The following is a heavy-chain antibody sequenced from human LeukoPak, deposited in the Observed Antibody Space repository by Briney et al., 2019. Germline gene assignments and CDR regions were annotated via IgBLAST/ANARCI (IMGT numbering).Heavy chain of an antibody. J-gene: IGHJ5*02. CDR3: AREGCSSTSCYGNWFDP. CDR1: GGSISGYY. Sequence: PSETLSLTCTVSGGSISGYYWSWIRQPPGKGLEWIGYIYYSGGTNYNPSLKSRVTISVDTSKNQFSLKLSSVTAADTAVYYCAREGCSSTSCYGNWFDPWGQGTLVTVSS. V-gene: IGHV4-59*12. CDR2: IYYSGGT. D-gene: IGHD2-2*01.